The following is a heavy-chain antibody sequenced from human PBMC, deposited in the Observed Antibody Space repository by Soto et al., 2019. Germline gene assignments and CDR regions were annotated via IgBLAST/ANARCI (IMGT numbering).Heavy chain of an antibody. D-gene: IGHD4-17*01. CDR1: GGSVSDKTYY. CDR3: ARTTAVPNTLRSRYFFDY. CDR2: VYYSGTT. V-gene: IGHV4-61*01. J-gene: IGHJ4*02. Sequence: QVQLQESGPGLLKPSETLSLTCSVSGGSVSDKTYYWSWIRQPPGKRLEWIGYVYYSGTTNYNPSLSSRVTISVDLSKNRFSLRLSSVTTADTALYDCARTTAVPNTLRSRYFFDYWGQGTLVTVSS.